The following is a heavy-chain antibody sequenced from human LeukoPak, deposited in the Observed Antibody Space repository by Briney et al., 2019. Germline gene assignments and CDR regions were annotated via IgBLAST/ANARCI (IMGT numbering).Heavy chain of an antibody. CDR1: GYTFTSYG. V-gene: IGHV1-18*01. D-gene: IGHD3-22*01. CDR3: AASFYYDSSGYYTS. J-gene: IGHJ5*02. Sequence: ASVKVSCKASGYTFTSYGTSWVRQAPGQGLEWMGWISAYNGNTNYAQKLQGRVTMTTDTSTSTAYMELRSLRSDDTAVYYCAASFYYDSSGYYTSWGQGTLVTVSS. CDR2: ISAYNGNT.